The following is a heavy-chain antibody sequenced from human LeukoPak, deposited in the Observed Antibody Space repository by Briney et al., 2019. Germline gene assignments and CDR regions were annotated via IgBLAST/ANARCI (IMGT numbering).Heavy chain of an antibody. V-gene: IGHV3-23*01. CDR3: AKNSGSYDLHY. CDR2: LSASGGST. J-gene: IGHJ4*02. Sequence: PGGSLRLSCAASGFTFSSYAMSWVRQAPGRGLEWVSALSASGGSTYYADSVKGRFTISRDNFKNTLYLQMNSLRAEDTAVHYCAKNSGSYDLHYWGQGTLVTVSS. CDR1: GFTFSSYA. D-gene: IGHD1-26*01.